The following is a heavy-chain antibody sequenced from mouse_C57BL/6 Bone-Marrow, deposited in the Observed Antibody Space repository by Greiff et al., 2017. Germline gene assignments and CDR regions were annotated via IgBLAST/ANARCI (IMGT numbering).Heavy chain of an antibody. CDR1: GYTFTSYW. V-gene: IGHV1-61*01. J-gene: IGHJ1*03. CDR3: ARLWLRRHWYFDV. CDR2: IYPSDSET. D-gene: IGHD2-2*01. Sequence: QVQLQQPGAELVRPGSSVKLSCKASGYTFTSYWMDWVKQRPGQGLEWIGNIYPSDSETHYNQKFKDKATLTVYKSSSTAYMQLSSLTSEDSAVYSCARLWLRRHWYFDVWGTGTTVTVSS.